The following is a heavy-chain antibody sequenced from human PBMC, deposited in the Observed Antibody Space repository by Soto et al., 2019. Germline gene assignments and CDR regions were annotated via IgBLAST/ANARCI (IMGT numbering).Heavy chain of an antibody. CDR1: GGSISSSSYY. Sequence: SETLALTCTVSGGSISSSSYYWGWIRQPPGKGLEWIGSIYYSGSTYYNPSLKSRVTISVDTSKNQFSLKLSSVTAADTAVYYCARRPIKGSSYYFDYWGQGTLVTVSA. CDR3: ARRPIKGSSYYFDY. CDR2: IYYSGST. J-gene: IGHJ4*02. V-gene: IGHV4-39*01. D-gene: IGHD6-6*01.